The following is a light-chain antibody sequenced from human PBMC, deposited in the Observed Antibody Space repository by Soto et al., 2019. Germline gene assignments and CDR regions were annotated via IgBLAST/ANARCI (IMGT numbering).Light chain of an antibody. V-gene: IGKV3-11*01. J-gene: IGKJ5*01. CDR2: DAS. CDR3: QQRSNFIT. Sequence: IVLTQSPATLSLSPGERATLSCRASQSVSSYLAWYQQQPGQAPRLLIYDASNRATGIPARFSGSGSGTDFTLTISSLEPEDFAVYYCQQRSNFITFGQGTRLEIK. CDR1: QSVSSY.